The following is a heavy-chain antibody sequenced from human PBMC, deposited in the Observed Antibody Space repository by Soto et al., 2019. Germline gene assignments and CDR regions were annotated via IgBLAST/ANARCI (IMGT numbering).Heavy chain of an antibody. Sequence: QVQLVQSGAEVKKPGASVRVSCKASGYTFSGHYMHWIRQAPGQWPEWLGWINANSGDTDRAPKFQDRLTMTRDTSISPAYMELSRLRSDDTAVYYCARGGPLDGTSPPFNHWGQGTLVTVSS. J-gene: IGHJ4*02. D-gene: IGHD6-19*01. CDR1: GYTFSGHY. CDR2: INANSGDT. CDR3: ARGGPLDGTSPPFNH. V-gene: IGHV1-2*02.